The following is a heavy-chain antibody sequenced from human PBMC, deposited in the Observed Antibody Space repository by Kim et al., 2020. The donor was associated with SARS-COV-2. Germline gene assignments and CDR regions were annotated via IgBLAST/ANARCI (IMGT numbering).Heavy chain of an antibody. D-gene: IGHD2-2*01. V-gene: IGHV4-4*07. CDR3: ARKCSSTSCYYAFDI. CDR2: IYTSGST. J-gene: IGHJ3*02. CDR1: GGSISSYY. Sequence: SETLSLTCTVSGGSISSYYWSWIRQPAGKGLEWIGRIYTSGSTNYNPSLKSRVTMSVDTSKNQFSLKLSSVTAADTAVYYCARKCSSTSCYYAFDIWGQGTMVTVSS.